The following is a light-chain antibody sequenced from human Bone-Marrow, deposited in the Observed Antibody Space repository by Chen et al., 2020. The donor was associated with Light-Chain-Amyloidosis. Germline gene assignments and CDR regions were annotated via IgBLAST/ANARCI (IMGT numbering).Light chain of an antibody. Sequence: DIQMTQSPSSLSASVGDRVTITCRASQCITKFLNWYQQKPGKGPKLLIYTASSLQSGVPSRFSGSGSGTDFSLTISSVQPEDLATYYCQQSYSTPTFGGGTKLEIK. V-gene: IGKV1-39*01. J-gene: IGKJ4*01. CDR1: QCITKF. CDR3: QQSYSTPT. CDR2: TAS.